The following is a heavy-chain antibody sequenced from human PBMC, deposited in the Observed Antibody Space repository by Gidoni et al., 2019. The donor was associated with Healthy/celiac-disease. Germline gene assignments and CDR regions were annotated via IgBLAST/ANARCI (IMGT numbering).Heavy chain of an antibody. J-gene: IGHJ5*02. CDR1: GGSISRSSYY. Sequence: QLQLQASGPGLVKPSETLSLTCPVPGGSISRSSYYWGWIRQPPGKGLEWIGSISYGGGTYYNPSLKSRVTISVDTSKNQFSLKLSSVTAADTAVYYCARQVFGVNVNWFDPWGQGTLVTVSS. V-gene: IGHV4-39*01. CDR3: ARQVFGVNVNWFDP. CDR2: ISYGGGT. D-gene: IGHD3-3*01.